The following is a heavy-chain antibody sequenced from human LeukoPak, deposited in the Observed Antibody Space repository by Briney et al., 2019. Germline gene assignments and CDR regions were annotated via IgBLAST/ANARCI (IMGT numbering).Heavy chain of an antibody. D-gene: IGHD3-22*01. CDR1: GFTFSSYS. V-gene: IGHV3-21*01. J-gene: IGHJ4*02. CDR3: ARENYYDSSGYRGGDY. Sequence: PGGSLRLSCAASGFTFSSYSMNWVRQAPGKGLEWVSSISSSSSYIYYADSVKGRFTISRDNAKNSLYLQMNSLRAEDTAVYYCARENYYDSSGYRGGDYWGQGTLVTVSS. CDR2: ISSSSSYI.